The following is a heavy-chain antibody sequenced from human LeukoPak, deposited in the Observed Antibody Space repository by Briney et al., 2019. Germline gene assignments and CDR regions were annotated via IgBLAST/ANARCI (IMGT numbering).Heavy chain of an antibody. CDR2: INHSGST. CDR3: ARARTSTWEVYFDF. Sequence: SETLSLTCAVYGGSFSGYYWSWIRQPPGKGLEWIGEINHSGSTNDNPSLKSRVTMSVDTSKNQFSLKLSSVTAADTAVYYCARARTSTWEVYFDFWGQGTLVTVSS. V-gene: IGHV4-34*01. CDR1: GGSFSGYY. J-gene: IGHJ4*02. D-gene: IGHD2-2*01.